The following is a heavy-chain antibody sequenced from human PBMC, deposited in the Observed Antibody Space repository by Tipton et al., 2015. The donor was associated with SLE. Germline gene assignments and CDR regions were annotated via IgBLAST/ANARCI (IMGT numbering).Heavy chain of an antibody. D-gene: IGHD4-17*01. V-gene: IGHV3-30*04. CDR3: ARIDYGDYYCDY. Sequence: FLRLSCAASGFTFSSYAMPLFRQAPGMGLEWVAVISFDGSNKYYADSVKGLFTISRDNSKTTLYLQMNSLRAEDTAVYYCARIDYGDYYCDYWGQGTLVTVSS. J-gene: IGHJ4*02. CDR1: GFTFSSYA. CDR2: ISFDGSNK.